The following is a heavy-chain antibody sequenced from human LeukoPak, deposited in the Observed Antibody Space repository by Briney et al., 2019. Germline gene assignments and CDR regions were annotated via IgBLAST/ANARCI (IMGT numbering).Heavy chain of an antibody. D-gene: IGHD4-17*01. CDR1: GFTFSSYS. CDR2: ISSSSSYI. Sequence: PGGSLRLSCAASGFTFSSYSMNWVRQAPGKGLEWVSSISSSSSYIYYADSVKGRFTVSRDNAKNSLHLQMNSLRAEDTAVYYCARDPDYGDDYWGQGTLVTVSS. V-gene: IGHV3-21*01. J-gene: IGHJ4*02. CDR3: ARDPDYGDDY.